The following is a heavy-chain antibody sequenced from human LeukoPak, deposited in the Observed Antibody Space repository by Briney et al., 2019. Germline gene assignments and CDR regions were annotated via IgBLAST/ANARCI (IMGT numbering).Heavy chain of an antibody. V-gene: IGHV3-43*02. D-gene: IGHD6-19*01. J-gene: IGHJ4*02. CDR3: VKDGLEQWLVIYY. CDR1: GFTFDDYA. CDR2: ITGGGGST. Sequence: GGSLRLSCAASGFTFDDYAMYWVRQAPGKGLEWVSLITGGGGSTYYADSVKGRFTISRDNSKNSLYLQMNSLSTEDTALYYCVKDGLEQWLVIYYWGQGTLVTVSS.